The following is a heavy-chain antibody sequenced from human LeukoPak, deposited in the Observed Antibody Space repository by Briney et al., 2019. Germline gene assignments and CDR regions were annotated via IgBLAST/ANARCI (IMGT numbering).Heavy chain of an antibody. CDR2: TYYSGSA. J-gene: IGHJ4*02. Sequence: PSETLSLTCTVSGGSISSGDYYWSWFRQPPGKGLEWIGYTYYSGSAYYNPSLKSRVTISVDTSKNQFSLKLRSVTAADTAVYHCARGYGDYVFDYWGQGTLVTVSS. CDR3: ARGYGDYVFDY. CDR1: GGSISSGDYY. D-gene: IGHD4-17*01. V-gene: IGHV4-30-4*08.